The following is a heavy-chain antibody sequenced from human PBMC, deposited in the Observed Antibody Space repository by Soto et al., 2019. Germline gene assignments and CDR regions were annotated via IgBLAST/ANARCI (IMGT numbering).Heavy chain of an antibody. CDR3: AKDGHYYGSGSYEDY. D-gene: IGHD3-10*01. Sequence: EVQLLESGGGLVQPGGSLRLSCAASGFTFSSYAMSWVRQAPGKGLEWVSAISGSGGSTYYADSVKGRFSISRDNSKNTLYLQMNSLRAEDTAVYYCAKDGHYYGSGSYEDYWGQGTLVTVSS. CDR2: ISGSGGST. J-gene: IGHJ4*02. V-gene: IGHV3-23*01. CDR1: GFTFSSYA.